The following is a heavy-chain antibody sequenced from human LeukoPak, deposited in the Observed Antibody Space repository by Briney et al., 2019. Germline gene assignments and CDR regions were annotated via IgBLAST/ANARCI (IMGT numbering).Heavy chain of an antibody. CDR2: ISYDGSNK. CDR1: GFTFSSYA. D-gene: IGHD6-13*01. V-gene: IGHV3-30-3*01. J-gene: IGHJ4*02. Sequence: GGSLRLSCAASGFTFSSYAMHWVRQAPGKGLEWVAVISYDGSNKYYADSVKGRFTISRDNSKNTLYLQMNSLRAEDTAVYYCAKDSGPSSWDYWGQGTLVTVSS. CDR3: AKDSGPSSWDY.